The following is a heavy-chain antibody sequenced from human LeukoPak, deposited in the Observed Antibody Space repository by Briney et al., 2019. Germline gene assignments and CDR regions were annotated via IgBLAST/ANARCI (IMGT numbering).Heavy chain of an antibody. CDR1: GYTFTGYY. CDR2: INPNSGGT. Sequence: ASVKVSCKASGYTFTGYYMHWVRQAPGQGLEWMGWINPNSGGTNYAQKFQGRVTMTRDTSISTAYMKLSRLRSDDTAVYYCARDDTYSSSWSRYYYYYGMDVWGQGTTVTVSS. D-gene: IGHD6-13*01. CDR3: ARDDTYSSSWSRYYYYYGMDV. J-gene: IGHJ6*02. V-gene: IGHV1-2*02.